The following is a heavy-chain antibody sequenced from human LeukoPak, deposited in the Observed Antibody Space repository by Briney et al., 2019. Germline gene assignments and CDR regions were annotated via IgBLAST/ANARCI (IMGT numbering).Heavy chain of an antibody. CDR3: AREGSSDFFDS. CDR2: IRTSGST. CDR1: GGSISSHY. V-gene: IGHV4-4*08. Sequence: SETLSHTCTVPGGSISSHYWSWIRQPPGMRLEWIGYIRTSGSTNYNPSLKSRVTMSVDTSKNQFSLKLTSVTAADTALYYCAREGSSDFFDSWGLGTLVTVSS. D-gene: IGHD3-22*01. J-gene: IGHJ4*02.